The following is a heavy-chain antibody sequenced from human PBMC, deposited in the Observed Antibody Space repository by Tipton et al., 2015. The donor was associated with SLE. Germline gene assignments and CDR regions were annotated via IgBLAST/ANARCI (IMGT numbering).Heavy chain of an antibody. V-gene: IGHV4-4*07. CDR2: IYPSGSI. D-gene: IGHD5/OR15-5a*01. J-gene: IGHJ1*01. CDR3: VRHEVSGIGYFQH. Sequence: TLSLTCTVSGDSINSHYWSWIRQPAGKGLQWIGRIYPSGSINYNPSLRSRVSISVDTSKNEFSLEMSSMTAADTAVYYCVRHEVSGIGYFQHWGQGTLVTVSS. CDR1: GDSINSHY.